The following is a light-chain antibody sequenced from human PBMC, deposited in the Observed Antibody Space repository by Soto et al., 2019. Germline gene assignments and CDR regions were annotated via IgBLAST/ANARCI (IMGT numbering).Light chain of an antibody. CDR1: QSVDRNY. CDR3: QQYGVSPPAYT. Sequence: EVVLTQSPGPLSLSPGERATLSCRASQSVDRNYLSWFQHKRGQPPRVLVFATSSRPAGTPVRFSGSESGTNCPLTITKVEPEGFGVYYCQQYGVSPPAYTFGSGTKLEI. CDR2: ATS. J-gene: IGKJ2*01. V-gene: IGKV3-20*01.